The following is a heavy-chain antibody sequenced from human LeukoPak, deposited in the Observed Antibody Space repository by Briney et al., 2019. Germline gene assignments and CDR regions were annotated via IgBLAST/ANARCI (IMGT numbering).Heavy chain of an antibody. D-gene: IGHD3-10*01. J-gene: IGHJ6*02. CDR1: GFTFSSYS. CDR2: ISSSSSTI. Sequence: GGSLRLSCAASGFTFSSYSMNWVRQAPGKGLEWVSYISSSSSTIYYADSVKGRFTISRDSAKNSLYLQMNSLRAEDTAVYYCARDELLWFGEFDGMDVWGQGTTVTVSS. V-gene: IGHV3-48*04. CDR3: ARDELLWFGEFDGMDV.